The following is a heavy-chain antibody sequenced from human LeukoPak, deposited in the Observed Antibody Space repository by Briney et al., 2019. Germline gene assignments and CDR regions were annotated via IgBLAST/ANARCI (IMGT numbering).Heavy chain of an antibody. D-gene: IGHD5-12*01. Sequence: GGSLRLSCAASGFTFSTYSMKWVRQAPGKGLEWVSYISDSGAMYYADSVRGRFTISRENARNSLFLQMNSLRAEDTAVYYCARDGGYRGYDADCWGQGTLVTVSS. V-gene: IGHV3-48*01. CDR2: ISDSGAM. CDR3: ARDGGYRGYDADC. CDR1: GFTFSTYS. J-gene: IGHJ4*02.